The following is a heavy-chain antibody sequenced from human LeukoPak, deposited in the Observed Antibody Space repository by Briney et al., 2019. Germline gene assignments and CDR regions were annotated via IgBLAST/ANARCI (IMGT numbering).Heavy chain of an antibody. CDR3: ASLTRVDSSGYLDY. CDR1: GGTFSSYA. J-gene: IGHJ4*02. Sequence: SVKVSCKASGGTFSSYAISWVRQAPGQGLEWMGGIIPIFGTVNYAQKFQGRVTITTDESTSTAYMELSSLRSEDTAVYYCASLTRVDSSGYLDYWGQGTLVAVSS. D-gene: IGHD3-22*01. V-gene: IGHV1-69*05. CDR2: IIPIFGTV.